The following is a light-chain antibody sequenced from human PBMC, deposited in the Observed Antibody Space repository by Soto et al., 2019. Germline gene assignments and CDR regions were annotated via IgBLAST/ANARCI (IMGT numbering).Light chain of an antibody. CDR3: RPADAFPRT. CDR1: KDISTS. J-gene: IGKJ1*01. CDR2: SAS. V-gene: IGKV1D-12*01. Sequence: TITCQTSKDISTSVAWYQQKPGKAPNLLIYSASALHRGVPSRFSGSGSGADFTLTVSSPQPKETATYDLRPADAFPRTFDQGTKVDI.